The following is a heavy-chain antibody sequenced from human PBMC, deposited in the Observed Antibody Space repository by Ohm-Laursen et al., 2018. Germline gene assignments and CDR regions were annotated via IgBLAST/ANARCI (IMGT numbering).Heavy chain of an antibody. CDR3: ARAVRNQLVSDY. D-gene: IGHD2-2*01. V-gene: IGHV1-8*01. CDR1: GYTFSTYD. Sequence: ASVKVSCKVSGYTFSTYDIVWVRQAAGQGPEWMGWMNPNSGNTGYSGDTGYQHKFRGRITMTRDTSISTAYMELSGLTSEDTATYYCARAVRNQLVSDYWGQGTLVTVSS. J-gene: IGHJ4*02. CDR2: MNPNSGNTGYSGDT.